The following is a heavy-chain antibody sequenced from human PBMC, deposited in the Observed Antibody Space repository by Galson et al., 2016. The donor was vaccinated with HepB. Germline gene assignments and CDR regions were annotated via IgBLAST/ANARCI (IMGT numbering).Heavy chain of an antibody. J-gene: IGHJ4*02. CDR1: GFTFSNYW. Sequence: LRLSCAVSGFTFSNYWMHWVRQAPGQGLVWAARINTDGTDTHYADSVKGRFTISRGNAKSTVYLQMDSLRVDDTAVYYCARSPRILWFEVDYWGQGILVTVSS. CDR2: INTDGTDT. CDR3: ARSPRILWFEVDY. V-gene: IGHV3-74*01. D-gene: IGHD3-10*01.